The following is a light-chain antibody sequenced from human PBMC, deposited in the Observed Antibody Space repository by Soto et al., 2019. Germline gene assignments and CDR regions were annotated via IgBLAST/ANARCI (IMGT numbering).Light chain of an antibody. Sequence: DVALTQSPLSLPVILGQSASISCRSNQSLVHSDGIAYFSWFQQRPGRSPRRLIYKASNRDSGVPARFSGSGSGTEFALNISRVEAEDVGVYYCMQGTHWPITFGQGTRLEIK. CDR1: QSLVHSDGIAY. CDR2: KAS. J-gene: IGKJ5*01. V-gene: IGKV2-30*02. CDR3: MQGTHWPIT.